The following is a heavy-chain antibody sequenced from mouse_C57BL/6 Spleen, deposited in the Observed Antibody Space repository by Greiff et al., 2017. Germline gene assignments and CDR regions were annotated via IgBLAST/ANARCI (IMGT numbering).Heavy chain of an antibody. V-gene: IGHV2-6-1*01. Sequence: QVQLQQSGPGLVAPSQSLSITCTVSGFSLTSYGVHWVRQPPGKGLEWLVVIWSDGSTTYNSALKSRLSISKDNSKSQVFLKMNSLQTDDTAMYYCARHPYSKYYAMDYWGQGTSVTVSS. CDR3: ARHPYSKYYAMDY. CDR1: GFSLTSYG. D-gene: IGHD2-5*01. CDR2: IWSDGST. J-gene: IGHJ4*01.